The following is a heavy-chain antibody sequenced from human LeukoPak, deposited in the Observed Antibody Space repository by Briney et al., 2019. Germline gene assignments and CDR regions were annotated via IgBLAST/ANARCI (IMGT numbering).Heavy chain of an antibody. CDR2: ISYDGSNK. CDR1: GFTFSSYG. Sequence: PGRSLRLSCAASGFTFSSYGMHWVRQAPGKGLEWVAVISYDGSNKYYADSVKGRFTISRDNSKNTLYLQMNSLRAEDTAVYYCAKDLDTAMTRYYYYGMDVWGQGTTVTVSS. CDR3: AKDLDTAMTRYYYYGMDV. V-gene: IGHV3-30*18. D-gene: IGHD5-18*01. J-gene: IGHJ6*02.